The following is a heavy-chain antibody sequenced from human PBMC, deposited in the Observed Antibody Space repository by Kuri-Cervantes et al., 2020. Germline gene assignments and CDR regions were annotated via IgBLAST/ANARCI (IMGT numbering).Heavy chain of an antibody. CDR3: AKDPRQRLGELSLLLY. D-gene: IGHD3-16*02. V-gene: IGHV3-30*04. Sequence: GESLKISCAASGFTFSSYAMYWVRQAPGKGLEWVAVISYDGSNKYYADSVKGRFTISRDNSKNTLYLQINSLRAEDTAVYYCAKDPRQRLGELSLLLYWGQGTLVTVSS. J-gene: IGHJ4*02. CDR1: GFTFSSYA. CDR2: ISYDGSNK.